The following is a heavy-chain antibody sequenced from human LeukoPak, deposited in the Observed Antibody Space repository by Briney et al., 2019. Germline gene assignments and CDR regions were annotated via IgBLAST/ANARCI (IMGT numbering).Heavy chain of an antibody. Sequence: SGTPSLTCTVSGGSISSYYWSWIRQPPGKGLEWIGYIYYSGSTNYNPSLKSRVTISVDTSKNQFSLKLSSVTAADTAVYYCAREWGLYYMDVWGKGTTVTVSS. D-gene: IGHD3-16*01. CDR2: IYYSGST. CDR1: GGSISSYY. J-gene: IGHJ6*03. CDR3: AREWGLYYMDV. V-gene: IGHV4-59*01.